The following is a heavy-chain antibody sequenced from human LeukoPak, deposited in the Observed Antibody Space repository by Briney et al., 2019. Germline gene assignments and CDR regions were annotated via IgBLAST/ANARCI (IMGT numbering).Heavy chain of an antibody. CDR1: GGSSSGYY. CDR3: AREEFGDYYDSSGYLLGDAFDI. D-gene: IGHD3-22*01. CDR2: INHSGST. V-gene: IGHV4-34*01. J-gene: IGHJ3*02. Sequence: PSETLSLTCAVYGGSSSGYYWSWIRQPPGKGLEWIGEINHSGSTNYNPSLKSRVTISVDTSKNQFSLKLSSVTAADTAVYYCAREEFGDYYDSSGYLLGDAFDIWGQGTMVTVSS.